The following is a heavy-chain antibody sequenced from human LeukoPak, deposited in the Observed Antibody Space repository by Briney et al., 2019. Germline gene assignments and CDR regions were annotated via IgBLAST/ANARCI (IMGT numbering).Heavy chain of an antibody. CDR2: IKQDGSEK. CDR3: ARVGVMSLYYYGSGSYGDAFDI. Sequence: HSGGSLRLSCAASGFTFSSYAISWVRQAPGKGLEWVANIKQDGSEKYYVDSVKGRFTISRDNAKNSLYLQMNSLRAEDTAVYYCARVGVMSLYYYGSGSYGDAFDIWGQGTMVTVSS. V-gene: IGHV3-7*01. J-gene: IGHJ3*02. D-gene: IGHD3-10*01. CDR1: GFTFSSYA.